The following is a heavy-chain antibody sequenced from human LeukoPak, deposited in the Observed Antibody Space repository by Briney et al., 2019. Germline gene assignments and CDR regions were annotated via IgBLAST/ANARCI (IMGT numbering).Heavy chain of an antibody. V-gene: IGHV3-23*01. J-gene: IGHJ4*02. CDR2: INNKGDDT. CDR1: GLTFGNYA. Sequence: GGSLRLSCVASGLTFGNYAVNWVRQAPGKGLEWVSAINNKGDDTAYGDSVKGRFTISRDNSKNTVYLQMNSLRDEDTAVYYCAKDGCPIDGDCYPLDFWGQGTLVTVSS. CDR3: AKDGCPIDGDCYPLDF. D-gene: IGHD2-21*01.